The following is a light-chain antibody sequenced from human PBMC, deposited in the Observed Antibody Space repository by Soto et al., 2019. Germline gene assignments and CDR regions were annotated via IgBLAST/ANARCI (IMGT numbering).Light chain of an antibody. V-gene: IGKV3-20*01. CDR3: HQYGSSRSIT. J-gene: IGKJ5*01. Sequence: EMVLTQSPGTLSLSPGERATLSCRASQSVRSSHLAWYQQKPGQAPMPLIYGASIRAAGIPARFSRSGSGRDFTLIMNRLETADFAGYYGHQYGSSRSITFGQGTRLQIK. CDR1: QSVRSSH. CDR2: GAS.